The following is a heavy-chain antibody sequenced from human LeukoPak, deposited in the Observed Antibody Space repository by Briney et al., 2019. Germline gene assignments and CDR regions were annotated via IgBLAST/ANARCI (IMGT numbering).Heavy chain of an antibody. CDR1: GFTFDDYG. Sequence: GSLRLSCAASGFTFDDYGMSWVRQAPGKGLEWVSGINWNGGSTGYADSVKGRFTISRDNAKNSLYLQMNSLRAEDTALYHCARSSGNYYYYGMDVWGQGTTVTVSS. J-gene: IGHJ6*02. CDR3: ARSSGNYYYYGMDV. V-gene: IGHV3-20*01. CDR2: INWNGGST.